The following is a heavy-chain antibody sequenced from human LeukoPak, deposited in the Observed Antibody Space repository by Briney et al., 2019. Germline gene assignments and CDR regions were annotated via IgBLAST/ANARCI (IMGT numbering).Heavy chain of an antibody. Sequence: PSETLSLTCTVSGGSIGSHYWSWIRQPPGKGLEWIGYIYYSGSTNYNPSLKSRVTISVDTSKNQFSLKLSSATAADTAVYYCARERVGYCTNGVCSKVYYFDYWGQGTLVTVSS. CDR3: ARERVGYCTNGVCSKVYYFDY. CDR2: IYYSGST. J-gene: IGHJ4*02. CDR1: GGSIGSHY. D-gene: IGHD2-8*01. V-gene: IGHV4-59*11.